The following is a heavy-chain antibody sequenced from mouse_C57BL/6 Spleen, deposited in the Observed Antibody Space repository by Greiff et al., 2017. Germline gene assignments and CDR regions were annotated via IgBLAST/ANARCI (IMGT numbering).Heavy chain of an antibody. CDR1: GYAFSSYW. Sequence: QVQLKESGAELVKPGASVKISCKASGYAFSSYWMNWVKQRPGKGLEWIGQIYPGDGDTNYNGKFKGKATLTADKSSSTAYMQLSSLTSEDSAVYFCAREGITTFGFFDYWGQGTTLTVSS. D-gene: IGHD1-1*01. V-gene: IGHV1-80*01. CDR3: AREGITTFGFFDY. J-gene: IGHJ2*01. CDR2: IYPGDGDT.